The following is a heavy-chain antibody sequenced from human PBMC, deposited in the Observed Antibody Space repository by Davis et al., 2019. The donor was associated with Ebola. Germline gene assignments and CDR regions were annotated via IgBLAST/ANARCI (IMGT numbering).Heavy chain of an antibody. J-gene: IGHJ4*02. V-gene: IGHV3-74*01. CDR2: INSDGSST. CDR1: GFTFMTYW. Sequence: HTGGSLRLSCAASGFTFMTYWTHWVRQAPGKGLVWVSRINSDGSSTNYADSVKGRFTISRDNAKNTLYLQMNSLRAEDTAVYYCARHLGGYNLGDYWGQGTLVTVSS. D-gene: IGHD5-24*01. CDR3: ARHLGGYNLGDY.